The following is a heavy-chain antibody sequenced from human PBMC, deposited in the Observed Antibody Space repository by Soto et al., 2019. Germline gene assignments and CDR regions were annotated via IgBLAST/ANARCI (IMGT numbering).Heavy chain of an antibody. V-gene: IGHV3-48*02. CDR1: GFTFSSYS. Sequence: LRLSCAASGFTFSSYSMNWVRQAPGKGLEWVSYISSSSSSIYYADSVKGRFTISRDNAKNSMYLQMNSLRDEDTAVYYCAGSSGSYSGVFDIWGQGTMVTVSS. CDR2: ISSSSSSI. CDR3: AGSSGSYSGVFDI. J-gene: IGHJ3*02. D-gene: IGHD1-26*01.